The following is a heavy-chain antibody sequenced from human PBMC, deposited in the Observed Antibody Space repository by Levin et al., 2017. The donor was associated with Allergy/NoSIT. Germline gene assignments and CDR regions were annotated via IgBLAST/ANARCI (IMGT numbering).Heavy chain of an antibody. D-gene: IGHD6-13*01. CDR2: ISSSGSTI. J-gene: IGHJ2*01. CDR3: AGGSSSYYDERFDL. V-gene: IGHV3-11*01. CDR1: GFTFSDYY. Sequence: GGSLRLSCAASGFTFSDYYMTWIRQAPGKGLEWVSYISSSGSTIYYADSVKGRFTISRDNAKNSLYLQMNSLRAEDTAVYYCAGGSSSYYDERFDLWGRGTLVTVSS.